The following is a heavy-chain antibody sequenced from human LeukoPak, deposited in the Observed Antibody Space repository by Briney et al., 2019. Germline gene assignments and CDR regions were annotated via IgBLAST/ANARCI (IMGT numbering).Heavy chain of an antibody. J-gene: IGHJ4*02. CDR2: ISSSSSYI. CDR1: GFTFSSYS. Sequence: GGSLRLSCAASGFTFSSYSMNWVRQAPGKGLEWVSSISSSSSYIYYADSVKGRFTISRDNAKNSLYLQMNSLSAEDTAVYYCARDLMIRGVIGYWGQGTLVTVSS. V-gene: IGHV3-21*01. D-gene: IGHD3-10*01. CDR3: ARDLMIRGVIGY.